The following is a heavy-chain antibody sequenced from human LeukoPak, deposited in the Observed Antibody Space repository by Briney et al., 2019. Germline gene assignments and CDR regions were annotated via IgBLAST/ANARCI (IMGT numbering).Heavy chain of an antibody. V-gene: IGHV3-23*01. Sequence: PGGSLRLSCAASGFTFSSYAMSWVRQAPGKGLEWVSAISGSGGSTYYADSVKGRFTISRDNSKNTLYLQMNSLRAEDTAVYYCAKDNPSAASYYDFWSGYSGGPQYYFDYWGQGTLVTVSS. D-gene: IGHD3-3*01. CDR3: AKDNPSAASYYDFWSGYSGGPQYYFDY. CDR2: ISGSGGST. CDR1: GFTFSSYA. J-gene: IGHJ4*02.